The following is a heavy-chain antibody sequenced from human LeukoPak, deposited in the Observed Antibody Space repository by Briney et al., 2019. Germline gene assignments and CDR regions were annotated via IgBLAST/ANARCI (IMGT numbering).Heavy chain of an antibody. Sequence: PSETLSLTCAVYGGSFSGYYWSWIRQPPGKGLEWIGEINHSGSTNYNPSLKSRVTISVDTSKNQFSLKLSSVTAADTAVYYCASKAGSIAVAHFDYWGQGTLVTVSS. CDR2: INHSGST. J-gene: IGHJ4*02. CDR3: ASKAGSIAVAHFDY. CDR1: GGSFSGYY. V-gene: IGHV4-34*01. D-gene: IGHD6-19*01.